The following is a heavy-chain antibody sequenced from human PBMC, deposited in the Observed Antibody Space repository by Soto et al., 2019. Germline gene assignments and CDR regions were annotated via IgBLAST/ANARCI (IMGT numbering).Heavy chain of an antibody. D-gene: IGHD3-22*01. CDR3: AKAPPHCYDSSGYPDY. CDR1: GFTFSSYG. CDR2: ISYDGSNK. Sequence: GGSLRLSCAASGFTFSSYGMHWVRQAPGKGLAWVAVISYDGSNKYYADSVKGRFTISRDNSKNTLYLQMNSLRAEDTAVYYCAKAPPHCYDSSGYPDYWGQGTLVTVSS. J-gene: IGHJ4*02. V-gene: IGHV3-30*18.